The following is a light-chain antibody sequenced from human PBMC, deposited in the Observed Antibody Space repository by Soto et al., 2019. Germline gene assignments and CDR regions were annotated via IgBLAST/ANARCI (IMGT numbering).Light chain of an antibody. Sequence: EIVLTQSPGTLSLSPGERGTVSCRASQSLSSSYLAWYQQKPGQAPRLLIHGASSRATGIPDRFSGSGSGTDITLTISRLEPEDFAVYYCQQYGSSPYTFGQGTKLEIK. CDR1: QSLSSSY. V-gene: IGKV3-20*01. CDR2: GAS. J-gene: IGKJ2*01. CDR3: QQYGSSPYT.